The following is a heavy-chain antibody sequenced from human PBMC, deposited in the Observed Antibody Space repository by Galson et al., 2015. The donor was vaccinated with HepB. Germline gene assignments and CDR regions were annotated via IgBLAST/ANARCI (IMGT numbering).Heavy chain of an antibody. CDR2: ISSSSSYI. V-gene: IGHV3-21*01. Sequence: SLRLSCAASGFTFSSYSTNWVRQAPGKGLEWVSSISSSSSYIYYADSVKGRFTISRDNAKNSLYLQMNSLRAEDTAVYYCASGIYYDSSGYYFGYWGQGTLVTVSS. CDR3: ASGIYYDSSGYYFGY. J-gene: IGHJ4*02. D-gene: IGHD3-22*01. CDR1: GFTFSSYS.